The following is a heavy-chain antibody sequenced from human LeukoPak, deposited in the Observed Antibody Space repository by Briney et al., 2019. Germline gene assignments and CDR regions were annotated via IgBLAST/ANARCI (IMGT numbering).Heavy chain of an antibody. CDR3: AGIIAAAPKGIDY. D-gene: IGHD6-13*01. V-gene: IGHV4-39*07. J-gene: IGHJ4*02. CDR1: GVSISSSNSY. Sequence: SETLSLTCTVSGVSISSSNSYWGWIRQPPGKGLEWIGSIYYSGNTYYNASLKSRVTISVDTSKNQFSLKLSSVTAADTAVYYCAGIIAAAPKGIDYWGQGTLVTVSS. CDR2: IYYSGNT.